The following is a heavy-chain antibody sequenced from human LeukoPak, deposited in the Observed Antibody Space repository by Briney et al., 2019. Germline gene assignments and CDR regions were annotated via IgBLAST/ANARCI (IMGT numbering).Heavy chain of an antibody. CDR3: IRNFDY. V-gene: IGHV4-34*01. J-gene: IGHJ4*02. Sequence: SETLSLTCAVYGGSLSGYWWSWIRQPPGKGLEWIGEINQSGNTNYNPSLKSRVTISVDTSKNHFSLKLSSVTAADTAVYYCIRNFDYWGQGTLVTVSS. CDR2: INQSGNT. CDR1: GGSLSGYW.